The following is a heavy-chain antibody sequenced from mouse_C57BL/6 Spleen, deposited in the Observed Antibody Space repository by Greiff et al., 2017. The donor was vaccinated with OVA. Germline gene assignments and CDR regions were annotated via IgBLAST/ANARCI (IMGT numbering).Heavy chain of an antibody. Sequence: EVKVVESGGGLVQPGGSLSLSCAASGFTFTDYYMSWVRQPPGKALEWLGFIRNTANGYTTEYSASVKGRFTISRDNSQSILYLQMNALRAEDSATYYCARSTTVVAHWYFDVWGTGTTVTVSS. CDR1: GFTFTDYY. CDR2: IRNTANGYTT. V-gene: IGHV7-3*01. D-gene: IGHD1-1*01. CDR3: ARSTTVVAHWYFDV. J-gene: IGHJ1*03.